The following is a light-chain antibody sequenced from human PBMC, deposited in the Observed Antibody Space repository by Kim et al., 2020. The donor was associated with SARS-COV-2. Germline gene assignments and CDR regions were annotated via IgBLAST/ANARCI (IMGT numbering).Light chain of an antibody. V-gene: IGKV3-11*01. J-gene: IGKJ4*01. CDR1: QTVYTY. Sequence: SLSPGESATPSCKASQTVYTYLAWYQHKPGQAPRLLIHDASNRATGIPPRFSGSGSGTDFTLTVTSLEPEDFAIYYCQQRYNWPPTFGGGTKLEI. CDR2: DAS. CDR3: QQRYNWPPT.